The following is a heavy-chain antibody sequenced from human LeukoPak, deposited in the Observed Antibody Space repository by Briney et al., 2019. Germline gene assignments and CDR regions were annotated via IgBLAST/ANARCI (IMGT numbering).Heavy chain of an antibody. D-gene: IGHD6-13*01. CDR1: GYTFTGYY. CDR2: MNPNSGVT. J-gene: IGHJ4*02. Sequence: AASVKVSCKASGYTFTGYYIHWVRQAPGQGLEWMGWMNPNSGVTNFAQKFQGRVTVARDTSTSVAYMELSRLRYDDTAVYYCTRVGSLGSIWYPFAYWGQGTLVTVSS. V-gene: IGHV1-2*02. CDR3: TRVGSLGSIWYPFAY.